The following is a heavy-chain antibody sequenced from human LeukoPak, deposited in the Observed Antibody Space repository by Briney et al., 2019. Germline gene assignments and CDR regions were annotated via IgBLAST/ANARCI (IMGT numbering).Heavy chain of an antibody. CDR3: ARGSDSSSWFRMYYFDY. V-gene: IGHV4-30-4*08. Sequence: SETLSLTCTVSGGSISSGDYYWSWIRQPPGTGLEWIGYIYYSGSTYYNPSLKSRVTISVDTSKNQFSLKLSSVTAADTAVYYCARGSDSSSWFRMYYFDYWGQGTLVTVSS. D-gene: IGHD6-13*01. CDR1: GGSISSGDYY. J-gene: IGHJ4*02. CDR2: IYYSGST.